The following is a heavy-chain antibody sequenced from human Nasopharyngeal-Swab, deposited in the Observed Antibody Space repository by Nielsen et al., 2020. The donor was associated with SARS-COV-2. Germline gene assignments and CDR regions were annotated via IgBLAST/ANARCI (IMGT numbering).Heavy chain of an antibody. CDR1: GYTFTGYY. V-gene: IGHV1-2*04. CDR2: INPNSGGT. CDR3: ARDGCSSTSCYPGFDP. J-gene: IGHJ5*02. D-gene: IGHD2-2*01. Sequence: ASVKVSCKASGYTFTGYYMHWLRQAPGQGLEWMGWINPNSGGTNYAQKFQGWVTMTRDTSISTAYMELSRLRSDDTAVYYCARDGCSSTSCYPGFDPWGQGTLVTVSS.